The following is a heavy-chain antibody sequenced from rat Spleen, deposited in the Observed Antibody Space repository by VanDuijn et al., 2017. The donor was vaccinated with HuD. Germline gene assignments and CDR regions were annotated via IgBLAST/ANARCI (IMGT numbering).Heavy chain of an antibody. V-gene: IGHV5-19*01. J-gene: IGHJ2*01. CDR3: ATSGYTTDYFYPLVGY. Sequence: VQLKESGPGLVQPSQTLSLTCTVSGFSLTNYNVHWVRQPPGKGLEWVSSISNDGGTTYYPDSVKGRFTISRDNAKSTLYLQMDSLRSEDTATYYCATSGYTTDYFYPLVGYWGQGVMVTVSS. D-gene: IGHD1-6*01. CDR2: ISNDGGTT. CDR1: GFSLTNYN.